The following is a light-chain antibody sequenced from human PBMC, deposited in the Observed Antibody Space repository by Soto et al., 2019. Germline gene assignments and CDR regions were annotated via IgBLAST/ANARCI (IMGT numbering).Light chain of an antibody. CDR2: DAS. J-gene: IGKJ1*01. Sequence: DIQMTQSPSTLSASVGDRVTITCRASHSVKNYLAWYQQKPGMAPKLLIYDASYLEGGVPSRFSGSGSGTAFTSTISSLQNDDFVLSYRQQYSSYSPWTFGQGTRVEIK. V-gene: IGKV1-5*01. CDR3: QQYSSYSPWT. CDR1: HSVKNY.